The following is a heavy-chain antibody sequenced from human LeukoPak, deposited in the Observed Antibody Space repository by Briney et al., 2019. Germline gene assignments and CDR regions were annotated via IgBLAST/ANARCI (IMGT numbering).Heavy chain of an antibody. CDR1: GGTVSSYA. Sequence: SGKVSCKASGGTVSSYAISWVRQAPGQGGEWRGRIIPILGIANYAQKFQGRVTITADKSTSTAYMELSSLRSEDTAVYYCARDASLRYFDWLLARDYYYGMDVWGQGTTVTVSS. D-gene: IGHD3-9*01. J-gene: IGHJ6*02. CDR2: IIPILGIA. CDR3: ARDASLRYFDWLLARDYYYGMDV. V-gene: IGHV1-69*04.